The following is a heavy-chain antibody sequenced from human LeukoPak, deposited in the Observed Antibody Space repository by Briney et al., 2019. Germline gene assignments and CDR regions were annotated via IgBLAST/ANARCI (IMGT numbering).Heavy chain of an antibody. CDR3: ARRGTLFGEFNFDY. D-gene: IGHD3-10*02. V-gene: IGHV3-21*01. Sequence: PGGSLRLSCAASGFTFSSYSMNWVRQAPGKGLEGVSFISSGSSYIYYADSVKGRFIISRDKAKNSMYLQMNSLRAEATAVYYCARRGTLFGEFNFDYWGQGALVTVSS. J-gene: IGHJ4*02. CDR1: GFTFSSYS. CDR2: ISSGSSYI.